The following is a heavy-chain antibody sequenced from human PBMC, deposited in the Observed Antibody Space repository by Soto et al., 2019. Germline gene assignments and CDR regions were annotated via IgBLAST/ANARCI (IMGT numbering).Heavy chain of an antibody. CDR1: GGSISSSSYY. D-gene: IGHD3-10*01. V-gene: IGHV4-39*01. CDR2: IYYSGST. Sequence: SETLSLTCTVSGGSISSSSYYWGWIRQPPGKGLEWIGSIYYSGSTYYNPSLKSRVTISVDTSKNQFSLKLSSVTAADTAVYYCARPWFGGPLWRSWFDPWGQGTLVTVSS. J-gene: IGHJ5*02. CDR3: ARPWFGGPLWRSWFDP.